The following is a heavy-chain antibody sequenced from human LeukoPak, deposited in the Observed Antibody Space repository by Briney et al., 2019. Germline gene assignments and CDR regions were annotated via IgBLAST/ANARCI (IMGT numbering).Heavy chain of an antibody. CDR2: ISSSATST. V-gene: IGHV3-23*01. D-gene: IGHD3-3*01. CDR1: GFMFSRSA. CDR3: ASFDFWSGRIDY. Sequence: PGGSLRLSCAASGFMFSRSAMSWVRQAPGKGLEWISTISSSATSTYYADSVKGRLTVSRDNSKNTLFLHMSSLRAEDTAVYSCASFDFWSGRIDYWGQGTLVSVST. J-gene: IGHJ4*02.